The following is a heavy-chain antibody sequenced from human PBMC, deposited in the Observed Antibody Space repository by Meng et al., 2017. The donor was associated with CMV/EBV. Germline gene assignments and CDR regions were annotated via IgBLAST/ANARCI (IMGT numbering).Heavy chain of an antibody. CDR3: ITEEIYGSNY. V-gene: IGHV3-15*01. CDR1: GFTFSNAW. CDR2: IKSKTDGGTT. Sequence: GESLKISCAASGFTFSNAWMSWVRQAPGKGLEWVGRIKSKTDGGTTDYAAPVKGRFTISRDDSKNTLYLQMNSLKTEDTAVYYCITEEIYGSNYWGQGTLVTVSS. D-gene: IGHD5-12*01. J-gene: IGHJ4*02.